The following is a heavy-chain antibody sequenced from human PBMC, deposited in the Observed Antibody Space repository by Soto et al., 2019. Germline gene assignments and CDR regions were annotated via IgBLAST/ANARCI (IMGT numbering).Heavy chain of an antibody. Sequence: PGGSLRLSCTTSGFTFGDYAMSWVRQAPGKGLEWVGFIRSKAYGGTTEYAASVKGRFTISRDDSKSIAYLQMSSLKTEDTAVYYCTKNHVWGTYRSDAFDIWGQGTMVTVS. J-gene: IGHJ3*02. CDR3: TKNHVWGTYRSDAFDI. CDR1: GFTFGDYA. V-gene: IGHV3-49*04. CDR2: IRSKAYGGTT. D-gene: IGHD3-16*02.